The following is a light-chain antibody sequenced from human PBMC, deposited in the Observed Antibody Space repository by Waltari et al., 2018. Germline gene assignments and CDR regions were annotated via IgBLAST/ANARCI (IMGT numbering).Light chain of an antibody. CDR1: SSNNGSNY. V-gene: IGLV1-47*01. Sequence: QSVLTQPPSASGTPGQKVTISFNGSSSNNGSNYVYWYQQFPGTAPKLLIFKNNQRPSGVPDRFSDSKSGTSASLAINGLRSEDEADYYCAAWDDSLSGLVLGGGTKVTVL. J-gene: IGLJ3*02. CDR2: KNN. CDR3: AAWDDSLSGLV.